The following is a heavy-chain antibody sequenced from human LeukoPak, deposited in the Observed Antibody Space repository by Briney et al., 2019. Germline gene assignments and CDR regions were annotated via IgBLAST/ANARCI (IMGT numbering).Heavy chain of an antibody. Sequence: SVRVSCKASGGTVSRYAISWVRQAPGQGLEWMGTIIPIFGTANYAQKFQGRVTITADESTGTAYMELSSLRSEDTAVYYCARDRPGRYCSTISCYSVSPFDPWGQGTLVTVSS. V-gene: IGHV1-69*13. J-gene: IGHJ5*02. D-gene: IGHD2-2*02. CDR2: IIPIFGTA. CDR1: GGTVSRYA. CDR3: ARDRPGRYCSTISCYSVSPFDP.